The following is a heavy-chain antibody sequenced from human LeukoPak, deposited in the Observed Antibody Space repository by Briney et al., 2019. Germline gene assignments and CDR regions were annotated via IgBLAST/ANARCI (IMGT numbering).Heavy chain of an antibody. J-gene: IGHJ4*02. Sequence: SETLSLTCAVYGGSCSGYYWSWIRQPPGKGLEWIGEINHSGSTNYNPSLKSRVTMSVDTSKNQFSLKLSSVTAADTAVYYCARDVGADYDSSAKPLDYWGQGTLVTVSS. V-gene: IGHV4-34*01. CDR3: ARDVGADYDSSAKPLDY. D-gene: IGHD3-22*01. CDR2: INHSGST. CDR1: GGSCSGYY.